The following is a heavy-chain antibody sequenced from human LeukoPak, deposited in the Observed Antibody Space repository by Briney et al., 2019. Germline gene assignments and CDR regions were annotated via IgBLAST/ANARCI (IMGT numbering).Heavy chain of an antibody. D-gene: IGHD3-3*01. CDR2: IYWNDDK. CDR1: GFSLTTPGVG. CDR3: AHRRGYDFWSGYYNWFDP. Sequence: SGPTLVNPTQTLTLTCTFSGFSLTTPGVGVGWIRQPPGKALEWLALIYWNDDKRYSPSLKSRLTITKDTSKNQVVLTMTNMDPVDTATYYCAHRRGYDFWSGYYNWFDPWGQGTLVTVSS. V-gene: IGHV2-5*01. J-gene: IGHJ5*02.